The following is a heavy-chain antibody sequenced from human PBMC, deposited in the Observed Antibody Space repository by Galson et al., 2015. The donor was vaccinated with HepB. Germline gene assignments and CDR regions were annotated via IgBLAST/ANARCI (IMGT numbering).Heavy chain of an antibody. D-gene: IGHD2-2*01. Sequence: SLRLSCAASGFTFSDYYMSWIRQAPGKGLEWVSYISSSSSYTNYADSVKRRFTISRDNAKNSLYLQMNSQRAEDTAVYYCAREAGGPGVPAHGYGMDVWGQGTTVTVSS. J-gene: IGHJ6*02. CDR1: GFTFSDYY. V-gene: IGHV3-11*05. CDR3: AREAGGPGVPAHGYGMDV. CDR2: ISSSSSYT.